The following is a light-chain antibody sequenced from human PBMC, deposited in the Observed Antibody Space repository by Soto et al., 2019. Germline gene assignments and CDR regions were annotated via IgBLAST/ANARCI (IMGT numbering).Light chain of an antibody. V-gene: IGKV1-5*01. J-gene: IGKJ4*01. Sequence: DIPMTQSPSILSASVGDRVTITCRASQNIGGWLAWYQQKPGKAPRLLIYDASSLESGVPSRFSGSGFGTEFTLTISSLQPDDFATYYCQQHKSFALTFGGGTKVDIK. CDR1: QNIGGW. CDR2: DAS. CDR3: QQHKSFALT.